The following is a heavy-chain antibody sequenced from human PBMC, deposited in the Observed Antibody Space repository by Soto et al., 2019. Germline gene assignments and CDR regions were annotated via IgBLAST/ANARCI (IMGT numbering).Heavy chain of an antibody. CDR1: GFTFRSYG. V-gene: IGHV3-30*18. Sequence: SLRLSCAASGFTFRSYGMHWARQAPGRGRGWVAVISYDGSYKSYEDSVKGRFTISRDNYKNTLHLQMDSLRAEDTAVYYCAKNFIPLSPDLYFDSWGQGTLVTVSS. CDR3: AKNFIPLSPDLYFDS. D-gene: IGHD3-16*01. J-gene: IGHJ4*02. CDR2: ISYDGSYK.